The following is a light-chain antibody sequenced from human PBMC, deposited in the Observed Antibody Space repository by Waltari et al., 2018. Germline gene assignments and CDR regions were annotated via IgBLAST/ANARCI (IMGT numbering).Light chain of an antibody. V-gene: IGLV1-40*01. CDR1: SSNIGAAYH. Sequence: QSVLTQPPAVSGAPGQRVSIFCAGSSSNIGAAYHVNWYQQLPGTAPKLLIYGNINRPSGVPDRFSGSRSDTSASLAITGLQAEDEADYYCQSYDISLSGWVFGGGTKLTVL. CDR3: QSYDISLSGWV. J-gene: IGLJ3*02. CDR2: GNI.